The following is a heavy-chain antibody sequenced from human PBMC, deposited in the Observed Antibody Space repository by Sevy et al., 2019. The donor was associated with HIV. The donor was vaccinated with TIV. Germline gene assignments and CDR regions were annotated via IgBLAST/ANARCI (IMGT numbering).Heavy chain of an antibody. J-gene: IGHJ6*02. CDR3: ARDIGYSGYDYEYYYYGMDV. CDR2: ISSSSSYI. CDR1: GFTFSSYS. D-gene: IGHD5-12*01. Sequence: GGSLRLSCAASGFTFSSYSMNWVRQAPGKGLEWVSSISSSSSYIYDADSVKGRFTISRDNAKNSLYLQMNSLRAEDTAVYYCARDIGYSGYDYEYYYYGMDVWGQGTTVTVSS. V-gene: IGHV3-21*01.